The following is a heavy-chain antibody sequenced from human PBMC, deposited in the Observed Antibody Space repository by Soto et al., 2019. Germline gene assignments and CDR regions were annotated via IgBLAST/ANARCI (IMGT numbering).Heavy chain of an antibody. CDR1: GFNFGSYA. D-gene: IGHD7-27*01. CDR2: ISYDGSNK. V-gene: IGHV3-30-3*01. Sequence: GGSQILCSAASGFNFGSYAMRWVRQATGKGLEWVAVISYDGSNKYYADSVKGRFTTSRDNSKNTLYLQMNSLRAEDTAVYYCARETGAVTRYYYYGMDVWGQGTTVTVSS. J-gene: IGHJ6*02. CDR3: ARETGAVTRYYYYGMDV.